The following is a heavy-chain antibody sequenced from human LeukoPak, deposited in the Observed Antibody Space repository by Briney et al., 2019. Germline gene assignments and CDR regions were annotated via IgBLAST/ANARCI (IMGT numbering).Heavy chain of an antibody. Sequence: SETLSLTCTVSGGSISSSSYYWGWIRQPPGKGLEWIGEINHSGSTNYNPSLKSRVTISVDTSKNQFSLKLSSVTAADTAVYYCARLSSCCYTRGRTQPTAPYYYYMDVWGKGTTVTVSS. CDR2: INHSGST. CDR3: ARLSSCCYTRGRTQPTAPYYYYMDV. D-gene: IGHD2-2*02. V-gene: IGHV4-39*07. CDR1: GGSISSSSYY. J-gene: IGHJ6*03.